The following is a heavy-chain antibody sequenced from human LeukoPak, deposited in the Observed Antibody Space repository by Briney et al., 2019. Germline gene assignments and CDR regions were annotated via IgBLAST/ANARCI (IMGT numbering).Heavy chain of an antibody. J-gene: IGHJ3*02. V-gene: IGHV1-46*01. CDR3: ARVGQYSSSSGAFDI. D-gene: IGHD6-6*01. CDR1: GYTFTSYG. Sequence: ASVKVSCKASGYTFTSYGISWVRQAPGQGLEWMGLINPSGSSTTYAQRFQGRVTMTRDISTSTDYMELTSLTSDDTAMYYCARVGQYSSSSGAFDIWGQGTMVTVSS. CDR2: INPSGSST.